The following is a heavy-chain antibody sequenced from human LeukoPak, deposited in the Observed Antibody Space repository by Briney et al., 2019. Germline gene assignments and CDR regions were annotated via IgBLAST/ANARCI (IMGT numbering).Heavy chain of an antibody. CDR1: GGSFSGYY. V-gene: IGHV4-34*01. Sequence: SETLSLTCAVYGGSFSGYYWSWIRQPPGKGLEWIGEINHSGSTNYNPSLKSRVTISVDTSKNQFSLKLSSVTAADTAVYYCARRPRRHYYGSGSYWAWFDPWGQGTLVTVSS. J-gene: IGHJ5*02. CDR3: ARRPRRHYYGSGSYWAWFDP. CDR2: INHSGST. D-gene: IGHD3-10*01.